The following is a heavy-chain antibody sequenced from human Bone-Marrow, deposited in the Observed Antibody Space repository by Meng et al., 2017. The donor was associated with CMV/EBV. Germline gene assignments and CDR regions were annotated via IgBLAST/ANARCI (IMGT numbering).Heavy chain of an antibody. CDR2: IYYSGST. Sequence: SETLSLTCTVSGGSISSGGYYWSWIRQHPGKGLEWIGYIYYSGSTYYNPSLKSRVTISVDTSKNQFSLQLSSVTAADTAVYYCARVGYCSSTSCYTLSWTHTDYYYYGMDVWGQGTTVTVSS. D-gene: IGHD2-2*02. CDR1: GGSISSGGYY. J-gene: IGHJ6*02. V-gene: IGHV4-31*03. CDR3: ARVGYCSSTSCYTLSWTHTDYYYYGMDV.